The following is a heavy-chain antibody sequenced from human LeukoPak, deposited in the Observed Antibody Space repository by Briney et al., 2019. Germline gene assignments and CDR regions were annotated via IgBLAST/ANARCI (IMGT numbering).Heavy chain of an antibody. V-gene: IGHV1-18*01. D-gene: IGHD3-22*01. CDR3: ARDHNIYDSSGYYPDY. CDR1: GYTFTNYG. Sequence: ASVTVSCKASGYTFTNYGISWVRRAPGQGLEWMGWISAYNGNTNYAQKLQGRVTITTDTSTSTAYMELRSLRSDDTAVYYCARDHNIYDSSGYYPDYWGQGSLVTVFS. J-gene: IGHJ4*02. CDR2: ISAYNGNT.